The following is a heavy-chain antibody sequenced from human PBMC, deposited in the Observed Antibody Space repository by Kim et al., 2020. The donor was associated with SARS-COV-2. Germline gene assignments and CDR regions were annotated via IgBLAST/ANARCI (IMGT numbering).Heavy chain of an antibody. J-gene: IGHJ6*02. V-gene: IGHV4-31*03. Sequence: SETLSLTCTVSGGSISSGGYYWSWIRQHPGKGLEWIGYIYYSGSTYYNPSLKSRVTISVDTSKNQFSLKLSSVTAADTAVYYCARVLGGYSGYDFDYYYYYGMDVCGQGTTVTVSS. D-gene: IGHD5-12*01. CDR1: GGSISSGGYY. CDR3: ARVLGGYSGYDFDYYYYYGMDV. CDR2: IYYSGST.